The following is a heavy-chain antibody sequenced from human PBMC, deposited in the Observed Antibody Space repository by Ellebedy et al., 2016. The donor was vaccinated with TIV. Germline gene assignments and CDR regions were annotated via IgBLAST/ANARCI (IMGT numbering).Heavy chain of an antibody. D-gene: IGHD2-2*01. CDR3: ARGPKSSNYFDY. CDR2: ISGSGGST. Sequence: GESLKISCAASGFTFSSYAMSWVRQAPGKGLEWVSAISGSGGSTYYADSVKGRFTISRDNSKNTLYLQMNSLRAEDTAVYYCARGPKSSNYFDYWGQGTLVTVSS. J-gene: IGHJ4*02. V-gene: IGHV3-23*01. CDR1: GFTFSSYA.